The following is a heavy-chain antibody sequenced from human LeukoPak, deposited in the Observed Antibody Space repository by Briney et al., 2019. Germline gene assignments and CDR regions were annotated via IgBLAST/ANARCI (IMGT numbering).Heavy chain of an antibody. D-gene: IGHD2-8*01. J-gene: IGHJ4*02. Sequence: GGSLRLSCAASGFTFSSYAMRWVRQAPGKGLEWVSAICGSGDNTYDADSVKGRFTISRDNSKNTLYLQMTSLRAEDTAVYYCAKDTSIGRYCTNGICSPFDYWGQGTLVTVSS. CDR3: AKDTSIGRYCTNGICSPFDY. CDR1: GFTFSSYA. CDR2: ICGSGDNT. V-gene: IGHV3-23*01.